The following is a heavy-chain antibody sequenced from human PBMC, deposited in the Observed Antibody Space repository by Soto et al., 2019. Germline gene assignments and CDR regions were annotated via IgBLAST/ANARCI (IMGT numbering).Heavy chain of an antibody. CDR2: IDWDDDK. J-gene: IGHJ3*02. CDR3: ELPIAARRGRGAFDI. V-gene: IGHV2-70*01. Sequence: GPTLVNHTHTLTLTCTFSGCSLSTSVMCVSWIRQPPGKALEWLALIDWDDDKYYSTSLKTRLTISKDTSKNQVVLTMTNMDPVDTAKYYCELPIAARRGRGAFDIWGQGTMVTV. CDR1: GCSLSTSVMC. D-gene: IGHD6-6*01.